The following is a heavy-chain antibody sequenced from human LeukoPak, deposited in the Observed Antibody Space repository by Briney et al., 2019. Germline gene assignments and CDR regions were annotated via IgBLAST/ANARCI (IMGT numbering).Heavy chain of an antibody. D-gene: IGHD3-10*01. V-gene: IGHV1-2*02. CDR3: ARIWGPTEGSYFRH. CDR2: INPSSGGT. Sequence: GASVKVSCKASGYTFTDYYIHWVRQAPGQGLEWMGWINPSSGGTAYAQKFQGRASITTDTSIITGYMEMNRLTSDDTAVYYCARIWGPTEGSYFRHWGQGTLVTVSS. J-gene: IGHJ1*01. CDR1: GYTFTDYY.